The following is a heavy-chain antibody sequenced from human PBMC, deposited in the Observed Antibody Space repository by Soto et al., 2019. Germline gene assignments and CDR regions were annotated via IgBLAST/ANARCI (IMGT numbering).Heavy chain of an antibody. Sequence: EVQLVESGGGLVQPGGSLRLSCAASGFTVSSNYMSWVRQAPGKGLEWVSVIYSGGSTYYADSVKGRFTISRDNSKNTPYLQMNSLGAEDTALYYCARDVGGIAAAGTGWFDPWGQGTLVTVSS. CDR3: ARDVGGIAAAGTGWFDP. D-gene: IGHD6-13*01. J-gene: IGHJ5*02. CDR1: GFTVSSNY. V-gene: IGHV3-66*01. CDR2: IYSGGST.